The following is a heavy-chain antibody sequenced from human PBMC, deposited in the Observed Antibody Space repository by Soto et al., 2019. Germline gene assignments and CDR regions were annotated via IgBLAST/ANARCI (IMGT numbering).Heavy chain of an antibody. CDR2: ISYDGGSK. CDR1: GFTFSGYG. D-gene: IGHD2-15*01. Sequence: QVRLVDSGGGVVHPGRSLRLSCAASGFTFSGYGMHWVRQAPGKGLEWVAIISYDGGSKYYADSVKGRFTISRDNSQNTLYLQMDSLRVEDTAMYYCAKGGVFGTSVVVDYWGQGTLVTVSS. CDR3: AKGGVFGTSVVVDY. J-gene: IGHJ4*02. V-gene: IGHV3-30*18.